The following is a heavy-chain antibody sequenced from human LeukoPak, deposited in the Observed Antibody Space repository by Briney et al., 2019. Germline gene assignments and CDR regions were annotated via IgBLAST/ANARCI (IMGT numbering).Heavy chain of an antibody. CDR3: ARDFGSGWYYFDY. Sequence: SETLSLTCTVSGGSISSYYWSWIRQPPGKGLEWIGYIYYSGSTNYNPSLKSRVTISVDTSKNQFSLKLSSVTAADTAVYYCARDFGSGWYYFDYWGQGTLATVSS. V-gene: IGHV4-59*01. J-gene: IGHJ4*02. CDR1: GGSISSYY. D-gene: IGHD6-19*01. CDR2: IYYSGST.